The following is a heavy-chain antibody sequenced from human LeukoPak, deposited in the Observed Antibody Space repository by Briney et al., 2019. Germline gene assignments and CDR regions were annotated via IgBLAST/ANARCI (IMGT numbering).Heavy chain of an antibody. Sequence: SETLSLTCTVSGASIRNYYWSWIRQSPGKGLEWIGYIYYSGSTNYNPSLESRVAMSVDTSKNHFSLRLSSVTAADTAIYYCARRYSSSWYVGFFDPWGQGILVTVSS. V-gene: IGHV4-59*08. CDR2: IYYSGST. D-gene: IGHD6-13*01. CDR1: GASIRNYY. CDR3: ARRYSSSWYVGFFDP. J-gene: IGHJ5*02.